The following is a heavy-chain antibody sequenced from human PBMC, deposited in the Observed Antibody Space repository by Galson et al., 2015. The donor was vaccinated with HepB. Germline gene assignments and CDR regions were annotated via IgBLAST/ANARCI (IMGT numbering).Heavy chain of an antibody. CDR1: GDSISTYY. Sequence: SETLSLTCTVSGDSISTYYWSWIRQPPGKGLEWIAYIYDSGFTNYNPSLKSRVTISVDTSQNQFSLKMTSVTAADTGLYYCARAGTPDADAFDIWGQGTMVTVSS. CDR3: ARAGTPDADAFDI. J-gene: IGHJ3*02. D-gene: IGHD1-14*01. V-gene: IGHV4-59*01. CDR2: IYDSGFT.